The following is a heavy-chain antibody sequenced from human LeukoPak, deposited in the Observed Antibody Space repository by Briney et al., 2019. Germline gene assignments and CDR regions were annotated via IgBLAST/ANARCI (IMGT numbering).Heavy chain of an antibody. V-gene: IGHV3-11*01. CDR1: GFTYSDYY. J-gene: IGHJ4*02. D-gene: IGHD3-16*02. Sequence: PGGSLSLSRAASGFTYSDYYMSWIRQAPAKGLVWVSYISSSGSTRYYADSVKGRFTISRDNDKNSLYLQMNSLRAEGTAVYYCARDRIMITFGGVITSYYFDYWGQGTLVTVSS. CDR2: ISSSGSTR. CDR3: ARDRIMITFGGVITSYYFDY.